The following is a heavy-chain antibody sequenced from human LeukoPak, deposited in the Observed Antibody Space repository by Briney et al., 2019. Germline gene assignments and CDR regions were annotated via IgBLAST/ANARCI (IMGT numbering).Heavy chain of an antibody. CDR1: GGSISSSSYY. CDR3: ARRRDSSSWYEGGAFDI. J-gene: IGHJ3*02. CDR2: IYYSGST. D-gene: IGHD6-13*01. Sequence: SETLSLTCTVSGGSISSSSYYWGWIRQPPGKGLEWIGSIYYSGSTYYNPSLKSRVTISVDTSKNQFSLKLSSVTAADTAAYYCARRRDSSSWYEGGAFDIWGQGTMVTVSS. V-gene: IGHV4-39*01.